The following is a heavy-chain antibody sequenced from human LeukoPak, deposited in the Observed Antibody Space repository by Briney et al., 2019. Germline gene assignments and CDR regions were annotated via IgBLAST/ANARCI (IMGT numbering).Heavy chain of an antibody. V-gene: IGHV4-4*07. CDR3: ARDLREVGATDWFDP. CDR1: GGSISSYY. CDR2: IYTSGST. Sequence: PSETLSLTCTVSGGSISSYYWSWIRQPAGKGLEWIGRIYTSGSTNYNPSLKSRVTMSVDTSKNQFSLKLSSVTAADTAVYYCARDLREVGATDWFDPWGQGTLVTVSS. J-gene: IGHJ5*02. D-gene: IGHD1-26*01.